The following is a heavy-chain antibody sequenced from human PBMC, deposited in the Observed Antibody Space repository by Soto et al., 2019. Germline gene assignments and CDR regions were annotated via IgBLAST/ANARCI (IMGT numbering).Heavy chain of an antibody. Sequence: PSETLSLTCTVSCSSISSGSYYWSWIRQHPGKGLEWIGYIYHSGSTYYNPSLKSRATISLDTSKNQFSLKLSSVTAADTAVYYCARDYMAVVDWGQGTLVTVSS. CDR2: IYHSGST. CDR1: CSSISSGSYY. V-gene: IGHV4-31*03. CDR3: ARDYMAVVD. D-gene: IGHD2-15*01. J-gene: IGHJ4*02.